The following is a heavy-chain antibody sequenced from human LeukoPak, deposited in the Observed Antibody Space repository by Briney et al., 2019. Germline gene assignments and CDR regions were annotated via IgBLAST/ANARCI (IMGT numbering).Heavy chain of an antibody. CDR1: GYTFTGYY. Sequence: ASVKVSCKASGYTFTGYYMHWVRQAPGQGLEWMGWINPNSGGTNYAQKFQGRVTMTRDTSISTAYMELSRLRSDDTAVYYCARGAQPTLFYTVRGAFDIWGQGTMVTVSS. V-gene: IGHV1-2*02. CDR3: ARGAQPTLFYTVRGAFDI. D-gene: IGHD4-17*01. J-gene: IGHJ3*02. CDR2: INPNSGGT.